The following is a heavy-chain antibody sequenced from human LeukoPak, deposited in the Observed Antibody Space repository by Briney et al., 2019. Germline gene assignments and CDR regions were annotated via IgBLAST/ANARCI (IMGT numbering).Heavy chain of an antibody. CDR3: ARCYYGSGSYSYYYYYYYMDV. V-gene: IGHV3-20*04. CDR2: INWNGGST. D-gene: IGHD3-10*01. Sequence: PGGSLRLSCAASGFTFDDYGMSWVRQAPGKGLELVSGINWNGGSTGYADSVKGRFTISRDNAKNSLYLQMNSLRAEDTALYYCARCYYGSGSYSYYYYYYYMDVWGKGTTVTVSS. J-gene: IGHJ6*03. CDR1: GFTFDDYG.